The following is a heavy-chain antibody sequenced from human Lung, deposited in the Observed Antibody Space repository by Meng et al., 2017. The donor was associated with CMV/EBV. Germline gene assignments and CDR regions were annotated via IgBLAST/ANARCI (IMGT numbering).Heavy chain of an antibody. Sequence: SETLSLTCTVSGGSISSYYWSWIRQPPGQGLEWIGYIYYSGSTNYNPSLKSRVTISVDTSKNQFSLKLSSVTAADTAVYYCARDGSLVRLDVWGQGTTVTVSS. CDR1: GGSISSYY. J-gene: IGHJ6*02. CDR3: ARDGSLVRLDV. D-gene: IGHD1-26*01. CDR2: IYYSGST. V-gene: IGHV4-59*01.